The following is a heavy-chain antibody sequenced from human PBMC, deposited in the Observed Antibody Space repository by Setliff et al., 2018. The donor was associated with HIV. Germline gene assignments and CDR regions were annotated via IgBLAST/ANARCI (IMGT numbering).Heavy chain of an antibody. CDR2: GYYSGIT. J-gene: IGHJ4*02. D-gene: IGHD2-15*01. Sequence: SETLSLTCAVFGGSFSNYYWSWIRQPPGKGLEWIGCGYYSGITHYDPSLKSRVSISVDASKNQFSLRLNSVTVADTAVYYCARHLTPLLVVVSWGQGTLVTVSS. V-gene: IGHV4-59*08. CDR1: GGSFSNYY. CDR3: ARHLTPLLVVVS.